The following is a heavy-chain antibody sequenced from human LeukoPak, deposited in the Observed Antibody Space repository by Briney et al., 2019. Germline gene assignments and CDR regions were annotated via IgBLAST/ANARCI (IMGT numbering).Heavy chain of an antibody. CDR1: GFTFSSYA. V-gene: IGHV3-23*01. Sequence: PGRSLRLSCAASGFTFSSYAMSWVRQAPGKGLEWVSAISGSGGSTYYADSVKGRFTISRDNSKNTLYLQMNSLRAEDTAVYYCAKVVSTDYYDSSGYYVTAYDAFDIWGQGTMVTVSS. CDR3: AKVVSTDYYDSSGYYVTAYDAFDI. CDR2: ISGSGGST. J-gene: IGHJ3*02. D-gene: IGHD3-22*01.